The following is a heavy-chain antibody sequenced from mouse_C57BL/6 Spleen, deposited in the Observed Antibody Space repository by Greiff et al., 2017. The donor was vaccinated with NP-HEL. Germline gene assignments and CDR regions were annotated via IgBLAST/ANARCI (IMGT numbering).Heavy chain of an antibody. Sequence: EVKLQESGGGLVKPGGSLKLSCAASGFTFSDYGMHWVRQAPEKGLEWVAYISSGSSTIYYADTVKGRFTLSRDNAKNTLFLQLISLTSEDTAMFYCARGGYDYLSAMDYWGQGTSVTVSS. D-gene: IGHD2-4*01. CDR3: ARGGYDYLSAMDY. V-gene: IGHV5-17*01. J-gene: IGHJ4*01. CDR1: GFTFSDYG. CDR2: ISSGSSTI.